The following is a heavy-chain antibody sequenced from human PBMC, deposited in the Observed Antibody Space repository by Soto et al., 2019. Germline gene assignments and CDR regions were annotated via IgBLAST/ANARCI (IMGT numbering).Heavy chain of an antibody. V-gene: IGHV3-15*01. CDR1: GFIFSNAW. J-gene: IGHJ4*02. Sequence: PGGSLRLSCAASGFIFSNAWMGWVRQAPGKGLEWVGLIKKKADGGTTDYAAPLKGRFTISRDDSKNTLYLQMSSLKTEDTAVYYCRTRWVDWGQGTLVTVPS. D-gene: IGHD3-16*01. CDR2: IKKKADGGTT. CDR3: RTRWVD.